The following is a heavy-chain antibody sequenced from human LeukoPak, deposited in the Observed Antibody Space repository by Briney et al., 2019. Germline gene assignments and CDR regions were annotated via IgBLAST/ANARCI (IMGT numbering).Heavy chain of an antibody. CDR1: GFTFSSYS. CDR2: ISSSSSYI. Sequence: GGSLGLSCAASGFTFSSYSMNWVRQAPGKGLEWVSSISSSSSYIYYADSVKGRFTISRDNAKNSLYLQMNSLRAEDTAVYYCARHCTTGTTAADYWGQGTLVTVSS. J-gene: IGHJ4*02. V-gene: IGHV3-21*01. CDR3: ARHCTTGTTAADY. D-gene: IGHD1-1*01.